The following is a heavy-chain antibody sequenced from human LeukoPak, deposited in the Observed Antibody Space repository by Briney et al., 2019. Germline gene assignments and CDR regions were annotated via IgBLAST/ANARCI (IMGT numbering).Heavy chain of an antibody. V-gene: IGHV3-64D*06. CDR3: VKDKGRRYFDWSYYFDY. CDR2: ISSNGGST. D-gene: IGHD3-9*01. CDR1: GFTFSSYA. J-gene: IGHJ4*02. Sequence: GGSLRLSCSASGFTFSSYAMHWVRQAPGKGLEYVSAISSNGGSTYYADSVKGRFIISRDNSQNTLYLQMSSLRAEDTAVYYCVKDKGRRYFDWSYYFDYWGQGTLVTVSS.